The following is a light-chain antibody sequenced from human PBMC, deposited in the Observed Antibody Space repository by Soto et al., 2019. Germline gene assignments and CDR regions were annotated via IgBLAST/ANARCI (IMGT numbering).Light chain of an antibody. Sequence: EIVLTQSPGTLSLSPGERATLSCRTSQSVSRSYLAWYQQKPGQAPRLLIYGASSRATGIPDRFSGSGSGTDFTLTISSLEPEDFAVYYCQQYGSSFGGGTKVEIK. V-gene: IGKV3-20*01. CDR2: GAS. CDR3: QQYGSS. J-gene: IGKJ4*01. CDR1: QSVSRSY.